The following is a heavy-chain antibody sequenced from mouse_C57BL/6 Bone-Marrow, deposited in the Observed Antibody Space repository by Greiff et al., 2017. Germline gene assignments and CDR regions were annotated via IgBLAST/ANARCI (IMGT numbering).Heavy chain of an antibody. J-gene: IGHJ3*01. CDR3: ARRDLYDGYYGFAY. CDR2: IDPNSGGT. CDR1: GYTFTSYW. Sequence: QVQLQQPGAELVKPGASVKLSCKASGYTFTSYWMHWVKQRPGRGLEWIGRIDPNSGGTKYNEKFKSKATLTVDQPARTSYMQLSSLTSEDSAVYYCARRDLYDGYYGFAYWGQGTLVTVSA. D-gene: IGHD2-3*01. V-gene: IGHV1-72*01.